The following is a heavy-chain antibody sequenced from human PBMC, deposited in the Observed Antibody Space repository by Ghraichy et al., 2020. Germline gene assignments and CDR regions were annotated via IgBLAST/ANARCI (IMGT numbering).Heavy chain of an antibody. CDR1: GFMFSSYG. CDR3: AKDLRQWLVIYGTFDY. Sequence: GGSLRLSCAASGFMFSSYGMLWVRQAPGKGLEWVAFIQYSGSNVYYTDSVRGRFTISRDNSKNTLYLQMNSLRPDDTAVYYCAKDLRQWLVIYGTFDYWGQGTLVTVSS. D-gene: IGHD6-19*01. V-gene: IGHV3-30*02. J-gene: IGHJ4*02. CDR2: IQYSGSNV.